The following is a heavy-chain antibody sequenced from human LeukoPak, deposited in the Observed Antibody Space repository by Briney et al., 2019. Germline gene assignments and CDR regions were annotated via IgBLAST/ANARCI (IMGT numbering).Heavy chain of an antibody. CDR1: GGSISSSSYY. CDR3: ARRGGNGYYYGSGSYYFDY. D-gene: IGHD3-10*01. J-gene: IGHJ4*02. CDR2: IYYSGST. Sequence: PSETLSLTCTVSGGSISSSSYYWGWIRQPPGKGLEWIGSIYYSGSTYYNPSLKSRVTISVDTSKNQFSPKLSSVTAADTAVYYCARRGGNGYYYGSGSYYFDYWGQGTLVTVSS. V-gene: IGHV4-39*01.